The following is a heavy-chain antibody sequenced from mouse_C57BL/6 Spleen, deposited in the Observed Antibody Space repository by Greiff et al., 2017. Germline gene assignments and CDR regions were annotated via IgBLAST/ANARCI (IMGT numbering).Heavy chain of an antibody. CDR2: IDPETGGT. J-gene: IGHJ1*03. CDR1: GYTFTDYE. Sequence: VKLMESGAELVRPGASVTLSCKASGYTFTDYEMHWVKQTPVHGLEWIGAIDPETGGTAYNQKFKGKAILTADKSSSTAYMELRSLTSEDSAVYYCTRWLLYFDVWGTGTTVTVSS. V-gene: IGHV1-15*01. D-gene: IGHD2-3*01. CDR3: TRWLLYFDV.